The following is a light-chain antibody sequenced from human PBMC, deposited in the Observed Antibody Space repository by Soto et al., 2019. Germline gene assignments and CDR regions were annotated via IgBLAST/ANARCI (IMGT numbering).Light chain of an antibody. J-gene: IGLJ1*01. CDR1: SSDVGGYNY. CDR2: EVS. Sequence: QSALTQPASVSGSPGQSITISCTGTSSDVGGYNYVSWYQQHPGKAPKLMIYEVSNRPSWVSNRFSGSKSGNTASLTISGLQAEDEAEYYCSSYTSSSTLYVFGTGTKLTVL. V-gene: IGLV2-14*01. CDR3: SSYTSSSTLYV.